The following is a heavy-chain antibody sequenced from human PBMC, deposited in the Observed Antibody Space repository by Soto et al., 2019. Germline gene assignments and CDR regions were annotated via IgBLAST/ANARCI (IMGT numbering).Heavy chain of an antibody. V-gene: IGHV4-39*01. CDR2: IYYSGSA. D-gene: IGHD6-19*01. CDR1: SGRLNITVDS. CDR3: AGRPPGGWRILDF. Sequence: PSDSIDLGSTVSSGRLNITVDSGGLKSKPPGKGLEWIGSIYYSGSAYYNPSLQSRVTISVDTSKNQFSLKLSSVTAADTFVYYCAGRPPGGWRILDFLVQGTLV. J-gene: IGHJ4*02.